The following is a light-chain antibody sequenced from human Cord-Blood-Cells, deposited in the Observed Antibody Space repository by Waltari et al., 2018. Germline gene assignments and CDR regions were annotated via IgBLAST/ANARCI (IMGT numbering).Light chain of an antibody. CDR3: CSYAGSYTLWV. V-gene: IGLV2-11*01. CDR1: SSDVGGYNY. CDR2: DVS. J-gene: IGLJ3*02. Sequence: QSALTQPRSVSGSPGQSVTISCTGTSSDVGGYNYVSWYQQHPGKAPKLMIYDVSKRPSGVPDRFSGSKSGTPASLTISGLQAEDEADYYCCSYAGSYTLWVFGGGTKLTVL.